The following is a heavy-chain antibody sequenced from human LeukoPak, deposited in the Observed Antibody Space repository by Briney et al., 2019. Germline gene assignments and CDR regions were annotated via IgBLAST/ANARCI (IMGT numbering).Heavy chain of an antibody. V-gene: IGHV3-48*03. CDR2: ISSTGGDI. CDR3: ARDLPTGTYRAYFDN. Sequence: PGGSLRLSCAGSGFIISNYEMNWVRQAPGKGLEWVSYISSTGGDIYYADSVKGRFTISRDNAERSVYLQMNSLRAEDTAVYYCARDLPTGTYRAYFDNWGQGTLVTVSS. D-gene: IGHD1-26*01. CDR1: GFIISNYE. J-gene: IGHJ4*02.